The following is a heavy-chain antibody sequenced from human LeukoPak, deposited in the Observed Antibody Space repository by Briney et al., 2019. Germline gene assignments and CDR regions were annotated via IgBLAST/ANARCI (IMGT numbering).Heavy chain of an antibody. Sequence: ASVKVSCKAFGYTFTGYYMHWVRQAPGQGLEWMGRINPNTGDTNLAQKFQGRVTMTRDTSIMTSHMELRWLRSGDTAVYYCARGRGSWGGDYFDYWGQGTLVTVSS. D-gene: IGHD1-26*01. CDR1: GYTFTGYY. J-gene: IGHJ4*02. V-gene: IGHV1-2*06. CDR3: ARGRGSWGGDYFDY. CDR2: INPNTGDT.